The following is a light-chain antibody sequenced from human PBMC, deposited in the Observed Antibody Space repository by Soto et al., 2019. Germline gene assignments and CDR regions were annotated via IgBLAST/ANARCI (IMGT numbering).Light chain of an antibody. CDR3: QKYGNFWT. V-gene: IGKV3-20*01. CDR2: GAS. Sequence: IVLTQSPGTLSLSPWERATLSCMASQSVSSSYLAWYQQHPGQAPRLPIYGASSRATGIPDRFSGSGSGTDFSLTIRRLEPDDFAVYYCQKYGNFWTFGQGTKVDIK. CDR1: QSVSSSY. J-gene: IGKJ1*01.